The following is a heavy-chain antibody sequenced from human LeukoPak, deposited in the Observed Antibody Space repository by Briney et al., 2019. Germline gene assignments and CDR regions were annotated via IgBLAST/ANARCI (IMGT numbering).Heavy chain of an antibody. CDR2: INSDGSST. J-gene: IGHJ5*02. D-gene: IGHD6-19*01. Sequence: PGGSLRLSCAASGFTFGSYWMHWVRQAPGKVPVWVSRINSDGSSTSYADSVKGRFTISRDNAKNTLYLQMNSLRAEDTAVYYCARDPGSSGWSRFDPWGQGTLVSVSS. V-gene: IGHV3-74*01. CDR1: GFTFGSYW. CDR3: ARDPGSSGWSRFDP.